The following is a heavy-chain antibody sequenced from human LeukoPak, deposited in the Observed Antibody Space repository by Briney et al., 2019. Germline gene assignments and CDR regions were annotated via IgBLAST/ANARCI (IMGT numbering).Heavy chain of an antibody. CDR3: AREIDYDFWSGPHDY. CDR2: INSDGSST. CDR1: GFTFSSYW. Sequence: GGSLGLSCAVSGFTFSSYWMSWVRQAPGKGLEWVSRINSDGSSTSYADSVKGRFTISRDNAKNTLYLQMNSLRAEDTAVYYCAREIDYDFWSGPHDYWGQGTLVTVSS. J-gene: IGHJ4*02. V-gene: IGHV3-74*01. D-gene: IGHD3-3*01.